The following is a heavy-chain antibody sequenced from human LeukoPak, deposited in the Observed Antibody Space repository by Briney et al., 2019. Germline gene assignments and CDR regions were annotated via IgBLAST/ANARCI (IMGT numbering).Heavy chain of an antibody. V-gene: IGHV3-30*02. CDR3: AKDGDWTFDI. CDR2: IGHDGRNK. J-gene: IGHJ3*02. CDR1: GITFSNSV. D-gene: IGHD2-21*01. Sequence: GGSLRLSCEASGITFSNSVMHWVRQAPGKGLEWVAYIGHDGRNKFYTESVRGRFTISGDNSMKMAYLQMNSLRTEDTAIYFCAKDGDWTFDIWGQGTMVTVSS.